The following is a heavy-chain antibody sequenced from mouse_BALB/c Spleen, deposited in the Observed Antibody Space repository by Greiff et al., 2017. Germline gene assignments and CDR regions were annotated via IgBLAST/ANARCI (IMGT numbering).Heavy chain of an antibody. CDR1: GYAFSSYW. V-gene: IGHV1-80*01. J-gene: IGHJ2*01. D-gene: IGHD2-1*01. CDR2: SYPGDGDT. Sequence: QVQLKQSGAELVRPGSSVKISCKASGYAFSSYWMNWVKQRPGQGLEWIGQSYPGDGDTNYNGKFKGKATLTADKSSSTAYMQLSSLTSEDSAVFCCARRDGNYYFDYWGQGTTLTVSS. CDR3: ARRDGNYYFDY.